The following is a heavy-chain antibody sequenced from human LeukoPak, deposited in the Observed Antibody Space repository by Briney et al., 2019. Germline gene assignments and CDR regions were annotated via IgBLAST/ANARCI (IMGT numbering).Heavy chain of an antibody. CDR1: GFTFDDYA. CDR3: AKDFFGVVTALFDY. CDR2: ISWNSGSI. D-gene: IGHD3-3*01. J-gene: IGHJ4*02. Sequence: GRSLRLSCAASGFTFDDYAMHWVRQAPGKGLEWVSGISWNSGSIGYADSAKGRFTISRDNAKNSLYLQMNSLRAEDTALYYCAKDFFGVVTALFDYWGQGTLVTVSS. V-gene: IGHV3-9*01.